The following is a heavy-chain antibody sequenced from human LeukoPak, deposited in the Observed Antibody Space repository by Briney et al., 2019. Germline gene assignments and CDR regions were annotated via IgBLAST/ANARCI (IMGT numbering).Heavy chain of an antibody. Sequence: GGSLRLSCAASGFTFSSYSMKWVRQAPGKGLEWVSYISSASSYIYYADSVKGRFTISRDNAKNSLYLQMNSLSVEDTAVYYCTRAGYGYYFEYWGQGTLVTVSS. V-gene: IGHV3-21*01. CDR1: GFTFSSYS. CDR3: TRAGYGYYFEY. J-gene: IGHJ4*02. CDR2: ISSASSYI. D-gene: IGHD5-18*01.